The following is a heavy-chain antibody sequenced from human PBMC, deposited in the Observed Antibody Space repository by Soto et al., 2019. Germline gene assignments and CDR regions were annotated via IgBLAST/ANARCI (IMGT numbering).Heavy chain of an antibody. CDR1: GFTFSSYA. CDR3: AKDPILLITTIYFDY. Sequence: AGGSLRLSCAASGFTFSSYAMSWVRQAPGKGLEWVSAISGSAGSTYYADSVKGRFTISRDNSKNTLYLQMNSLRAEDTAVYYCAKDPILLITTIYFDYWGQGTLVTVSS. D-gene: IGHD3-3*01. J-gene: IGHJ4*02. CDR2: ISGSAGST. V-gene: IGHV3-23*01.